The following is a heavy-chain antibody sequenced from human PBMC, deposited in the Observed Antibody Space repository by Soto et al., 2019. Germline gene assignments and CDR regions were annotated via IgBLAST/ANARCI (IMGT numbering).Heavy chain of an antibody. CDR3: ARSGSSWYHLDY. Sequence: ASVKVSCKASGYTFTSYDINWVRQATGQGLEWMGWMNPNSGNTGYAQKFQGRVTMTRNTSISTAYMELSSLRSEDTAMYYCARSGSSWYHLDYWGQGTLVTVS. D-gene: IGHD6-13*01. CDR1: GYTFTSYD. J-gene: IGHJ4*02. V-gene: IGHV1-8*01. CDR2: MNPNSGNT.